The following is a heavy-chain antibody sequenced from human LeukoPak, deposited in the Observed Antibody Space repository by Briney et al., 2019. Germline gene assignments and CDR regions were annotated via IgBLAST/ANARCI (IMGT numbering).Heavy chain of an antibody. J-gene: IGHJ5*02. CDR3: TREDCSNVRCYGASDA. CDR2: ISSANHM. V-gene: IGHV3-69-1*01. D-gene: IGHD2-2*01. Sequence: GGSLRLSCVASGFTFSSYAMSWVRQAPGKGLEYVSSISSANHMYYADSVKGRFTISRDNARNSLFLQMNNVRGEDTAVYYCTREDCSNVRCYGASDAWGQGTLVTVSS. CDR1: GFTFSSYA.